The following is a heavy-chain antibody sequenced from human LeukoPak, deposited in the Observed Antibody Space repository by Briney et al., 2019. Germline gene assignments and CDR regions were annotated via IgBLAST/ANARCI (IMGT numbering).Heavy chain of an antibody. V-gene: IGHV3-48*02. CDR2: ISSSSSTI. CDR1: GFAFSRYD. CDR3: ARGGRTNYYDRSGYSKFDY. D-gene: IGHD3-22*01. Sequence: GGSLRLSCAASGFAFSRYDMDWVRQPPGKGLEWVSYISSSSSTIYYADSVKGRFTISRDNAKNSVYLQMNSLRDEDTAVYYCARGGRTNYYDRSGYSKFDYWGRGTLVTVSS. J-gene: IGHJ4*02.